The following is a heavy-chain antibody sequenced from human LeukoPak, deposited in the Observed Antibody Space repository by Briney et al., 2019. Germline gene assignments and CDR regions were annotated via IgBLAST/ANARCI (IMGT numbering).Heavy chain of an antibody. V-gene: IGHV3-23*01. Sequence: GSLSLSCAASGFTFSSYAMSWVRQAPGKGLEWVSAISGSGGSTYYADSVKGRFTISRDNSKNTLYLQMNSLRAEDTAVYYCAKDLASQLGRGFYYYYGMDVWGQGTTVTVSS. D-gene: IGHD6-6*01. CDR2: ISGSGGST. J-gene: IGHJ6*02. CDR3: AKDLASQLGRGFYYYYGMDV. CDR1: GFTFSSYA.